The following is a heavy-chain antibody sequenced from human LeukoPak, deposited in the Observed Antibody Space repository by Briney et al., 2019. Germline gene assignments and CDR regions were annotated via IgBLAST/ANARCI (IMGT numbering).Heavy chain of an antibody. Sequence: GSLRLSCGVSGFTFSSYAMNWVRQAPGKGLEWISYISLSGSTIYYADSVKGRFTISRDNAKNSLYLQMNSPRVEDTAVYYCARDNRRCSSTSCDSLFDYWGQGTLVTVSS. CDR3: ARDNRRCSSTSCDSLFDY. V-gene: IGHV3-48*01. D-gene: IGHD2-2*01. CDR2: ISLSGSTI. CDR1: GFTFSSYA. J-gene: IGHJ4*02.